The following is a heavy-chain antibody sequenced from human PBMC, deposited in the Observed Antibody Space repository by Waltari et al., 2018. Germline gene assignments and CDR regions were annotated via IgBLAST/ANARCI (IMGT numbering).Heavy chain of an antibody. CDR3: ARSRMIVVVSGYADAFDI. CDR1: GYTFTGYY. Sequence: QVQLVQSGAEVKKPGASVKVSCKASGYTFTGYYMHCVRQAPGQGLEWMGRINPNSGGTNYAQKFQGRVTMTRDTSISTAYMELSRLRSDDTAVYYCARSRMIVVVSGYADAFDIWGQGTMVTVSS. D-gene: IGHD3-22*01. CDR2: INPNSGGT. J-gene: IGHJ3*02. V-gene: IGHV1-2*06.